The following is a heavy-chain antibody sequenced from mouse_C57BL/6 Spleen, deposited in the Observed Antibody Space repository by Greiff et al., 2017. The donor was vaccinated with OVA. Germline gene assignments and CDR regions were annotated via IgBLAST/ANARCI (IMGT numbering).Heavy chain of an antibody. D-gene: IGHD1-1*01. Sequence: QVQLQQSGAELVKPGASVKLSCKASGYTFTSYWMHWVKQRPGQGLEWIGMIHPNGGSTNYNEKFKSKATLTVDKASSTAYLQLSSLTSEDSAVYFCASNYGGDWYFDVWGTGTTVTVSS. CDR2: IHPNGGST. CDR3: ASNYGGDWYFDV. CDR1: GYTFTSYW. V-gene: IGHV1-64*01. J-gene: IGHJ1*03.